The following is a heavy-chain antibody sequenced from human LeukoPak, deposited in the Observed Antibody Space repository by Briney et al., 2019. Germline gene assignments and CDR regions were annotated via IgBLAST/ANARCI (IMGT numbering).Heavy chain of an antibody. CDR2: ISYDGSNK. V-gene: IGHV3-30-3*01. CDR1: GFTFSSYA. Sequence: GGSLRLSCAASGFTFSSYAMHWVRQAPGKGLEWVAVISYDGSNKYCADSVKGRFTISRDNSKNTLYLQMNSLRAEDTAVYYCAREGWNLSFDYWGQGTLVTVSS. D-gene: IGHD1-1*01. CDR3: AREGWNLSFDY. J-gene: IGHJ4*02.